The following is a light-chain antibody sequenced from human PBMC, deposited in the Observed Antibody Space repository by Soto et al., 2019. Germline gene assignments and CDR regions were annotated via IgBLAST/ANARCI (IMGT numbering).Light chain of an antibody. CDR1: QSVASRN. CDR3: QQYGSSPRT. CDR2: GAS. J-gene: IGKJ1*01. Sequence: IVLTQSPGTLSLSPGDRATLSCRASQSVASRNLAWYQQRPGQAPSLLSYGASSRSTGISDRCSGSGSGTDFTLTISRLEPEDFAVYYCQQYGSSPRTFGQGTQVES. V-gene: IGKV3-20*01.